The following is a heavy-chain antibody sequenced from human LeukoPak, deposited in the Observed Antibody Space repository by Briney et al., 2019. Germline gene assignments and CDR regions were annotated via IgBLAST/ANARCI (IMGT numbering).Heavy chain of an antibody. CDR3: AKAEREYYYYYGMDV. V-gene: IGHV3-43*01. Sequence: GGSLRLSCAASGFTFDDYTMPWVRQAPGKGLEWVSLISWDGGSTYYADSVKGRFTISRGNSKNSLYLQMNSLRTEDTALYYCAKAEREYYYYYGMDVWGQGTTVTVSS. J-gene: IGHJ6*02. D-gene: IGHD1-26*01. CDR1: GFTFDDYT. CDR2: ISWDGGST.